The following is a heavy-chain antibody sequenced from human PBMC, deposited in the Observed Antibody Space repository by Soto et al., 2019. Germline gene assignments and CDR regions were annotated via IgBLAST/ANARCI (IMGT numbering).Heavy chain of an antibody. CDR2: ISAYNGNT. Sequence: ASVKASCKASGYTFTSYGISWVRQAPGQGLEWMGWISAYNGNTNYAQKLQGRVTMTTDTSTSTAYMELRSLRSDDTAVYYCASFWSGYPPFYCYYGMDVWGQGTTVTVSS. CDR3: ASFWSGYPPFYCYYGMDV. V-gene: IGHV1-18*04. J-gene: IGHJ6*02. D-gene: IGHD3-3*01. CDR1: GYTFTSYG.